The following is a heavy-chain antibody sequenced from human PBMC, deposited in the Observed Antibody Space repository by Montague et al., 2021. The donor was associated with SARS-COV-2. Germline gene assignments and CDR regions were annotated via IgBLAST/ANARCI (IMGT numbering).Heavy chain of an antibody. V-gene: IGHV4-61*02. CDR1: GGSIRNNRYH. D-gene: IGHD4-23*01. Sequence: TLSLTCSVSGGSIRNNRYHWSWIRQPAGQGLEWIVSLYRNGKTNYNPAPKSRVSIVLDTPKNHFSLRLEAVTAADTAVYYCARLTVITPRYFDSWGQGSLVTVAS. CDR2: LYRNGKT. CDR3: ARLTVITPRYFDS. J-gene: IGHJ4*02.